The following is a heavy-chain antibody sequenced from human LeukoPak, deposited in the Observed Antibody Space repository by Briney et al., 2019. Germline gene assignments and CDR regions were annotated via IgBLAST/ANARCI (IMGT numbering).Heavy chain of an antibody. V-gene: IGHV3-30*02. CDR2: IRYDGSNK. CDR3: AKVGHDYGDFYGYYFDY. CDR1: GFSFSSYS. D-gene: IGHD4-17*01. Sequence: PGGSLRLSCTASGFSFSSYSMHWVRQAPGKGLEWVAFIRYDGSNKYYADSVKGRFTISRDNSKNTLYLQMNSLRAEDTAVYYCAKVGHDYGDFYGYYFDYWGQGTLVTVSS. J-gene: IGHJ4*02.